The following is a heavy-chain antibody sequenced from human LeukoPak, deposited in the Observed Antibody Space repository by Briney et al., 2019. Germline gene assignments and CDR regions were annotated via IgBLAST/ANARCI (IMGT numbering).Heavy chain of an antibody. Sequence: GGSLRLSCAASGFTFSSYWMHWVRQAPGKGLVWVSRINTDGSSTSYADSVKGRFTISRDNAKNTLYVQMNSLRAEGTAVYYCARGAFGVYAFDIWGQGTMVTVSS. CDR3: ARGAFGVYAFDI. J-gene: IGHJ3*02. D-gene: IGHD3-3*01. CDR1: GFTFSSYW. V-gene: IGHV3-74*01. CDR2: INTDGSST.